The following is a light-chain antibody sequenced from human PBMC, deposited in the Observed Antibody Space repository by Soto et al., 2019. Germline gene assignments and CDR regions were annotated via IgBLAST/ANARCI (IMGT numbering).Light chain of an antibody. V-gene: IGLV2-14*01. CDR1: SSDVGGYNY. J-gene: IGLJ1*01. CDR3: SSYTSSSIDYV. Sequence: QSALTQPASVSGSPGQSITISCTGTSSDVGGYNYVSWYQQHPGKPPKLMIYEVSSRPSGVSNRFSGSKSGNTASLTISGLQAEDEADYYCSSYTSSSIDYVFGTGTKVTVL. CDR2: EVS.